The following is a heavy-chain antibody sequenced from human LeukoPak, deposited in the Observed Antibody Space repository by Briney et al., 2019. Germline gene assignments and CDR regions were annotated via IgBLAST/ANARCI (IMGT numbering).Heavy chain of an antibody. Sequence: ETLSLTCAVYGGSFSGYYWSWVRQAPGKGLEWVSVIYSGGSTYYADSVKGRFTISRDNSKNTLYLQMNSLRAEDTAVYYCARGARGGLDYWGQGTLVTVSS. CDR1: GGSFSGYY. D-gene: IGHD3-10*01. J-gene: IGHJ4*02. CDR2: IYSGGST. CDR3: ARGARGGLDY. V-gene: IGHV3-66*01.